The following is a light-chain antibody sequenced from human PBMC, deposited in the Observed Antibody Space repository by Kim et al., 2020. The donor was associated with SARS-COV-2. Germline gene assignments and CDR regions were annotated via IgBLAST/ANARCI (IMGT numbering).Light chain of an antibody. CDR1: QSISTW. V-gene: IGKV1-5*01. Sequence: DIQMTQSPSTLSASVGDRVTITCRASQSISTWLAWYQQKPGKAPKLLIHDASSLESGVPSRFSGSGSGTEFTLTISSLQPDDFATYYCQQYNSYSQYTFGQGTKLEI. J-gene: IGKJ2*01. CDR2: DAS. CDR3: QQYNSYSQYT.